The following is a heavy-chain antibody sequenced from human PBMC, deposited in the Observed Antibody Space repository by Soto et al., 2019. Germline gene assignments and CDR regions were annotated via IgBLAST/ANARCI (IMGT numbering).Heavy chain of an antibody. D-gene: IGHD6-13*01. CDR2: IYYSGST. CDR1: GGSISSYY. V-gene: IGHV4-59*01. J-gene: IGHJ4*02. Sequence: SETLSLTCTVSGGSISSYYWSWIRQPPGKGLEWIGYIYYSGSTNYNPSLKSRVTISVDTSKNQFPLKLSSVTAADTAVYYCARVGSSWYRLFDYWGQGTLVTVSS. CDR3: ARVGSSWYRLFDY.